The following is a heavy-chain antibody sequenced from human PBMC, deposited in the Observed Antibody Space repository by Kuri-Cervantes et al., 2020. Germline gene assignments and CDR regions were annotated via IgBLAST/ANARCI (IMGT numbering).Heavy chain of an antibody. CDR3: ARDQYYYDQYGAFDI. Sequence: ASVKVSCKASGYTFTGYYMHWVRQAPGQGLEWMGWISAYNGNTNYAQKLQGRVTMATDTSTSTAYMELSSLRSEDTAVYYCARDQYYYDQYGAFDIWGQGTMVTVSS. D-gene: IGHD3-22*01. CDR2: ISAYNGNT. J-gene: IGHJ3*02. CDR1: GYTFTGYY. V-gene: IGHV1-18*04.